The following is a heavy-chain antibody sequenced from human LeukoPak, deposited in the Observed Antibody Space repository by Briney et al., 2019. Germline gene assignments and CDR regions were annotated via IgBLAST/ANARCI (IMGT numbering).Heavy chain of an antibody. CDR2: ITSSSVYI. J-gene: IGHJ6*03. V-gene: IGHV3-21*01. CDR3: ARSGTWRYFDLHYYMDV. Sequence: PGGSLTLSCAASGLTLRTYSMNWVRQAPGKGLEWVASITSSSVYIYYVDSVKGRFTISRDNAQNSLYLQMNSLRAEDTAVYYCARSGTWRYFDLHYYMDVWGRGTTVTVSS. CDR1: GLTLRTYS. D-gene: IGHD3-9*01.